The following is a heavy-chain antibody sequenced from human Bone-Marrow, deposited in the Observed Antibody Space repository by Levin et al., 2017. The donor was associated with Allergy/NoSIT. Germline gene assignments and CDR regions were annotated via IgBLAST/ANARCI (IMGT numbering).Heavy chain of an antibody. Sequence: RTGGSLRLSCAASGFTFSDYSMNWVRQAPGKGLEWVSSITSDGNSIFYSDLVKGRFSISRDNANNSLYLQMNSLRAEDTALYFCARDPRDTTVSYAHYYYYSYMDVWGVGTTVTVSS. CDR1: GFTFSDYS. V-gene: IGHV3-21*01. CDR3: ARDPRDTTVSYAHYYYYSYMDV. D-gene: IGHD5-18*01. CDR2: ITSDGNSI. J-gene: IGHJ6*03.